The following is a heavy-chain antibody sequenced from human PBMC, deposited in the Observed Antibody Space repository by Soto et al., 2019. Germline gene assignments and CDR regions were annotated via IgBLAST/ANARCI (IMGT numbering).Heavy chain of an antibody. Sequence: EVQLLESGGGLVQPGGSLRLSCAASGFTFSSYDMSWVRQAPGKGLEWVSAISGSGGSTYYADSVKGRFTISRDNSKNTRYLQMNSLGAEDKAVYYCAKGGLLLWFGELGAFDIWGQGTMVTVSS. J-gene: IGHJ3*02. CDR2: ISGSGGST. D-gene: IGHD3-10*01. V-gene: IGHV3-23*01. CDR3: AKGGLLLWFGELGAFDI. CDR1: GFTFSSYD.